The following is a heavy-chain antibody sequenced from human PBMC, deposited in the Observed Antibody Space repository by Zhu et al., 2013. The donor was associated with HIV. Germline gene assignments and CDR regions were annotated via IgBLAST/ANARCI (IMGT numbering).Heavy chain of an antibody. J-gene: IGHJ4*02. CDR2: ISSSGTII. CDR3: ARDRYCVDGVCYKDGGEY. Sequence: EVQLVESGGGSVQPGGSLRLSCVASGFTFNNREMNWVRQAPGKGLEWISYISSSGTIIYYADSVKGRFTISRDNAKNSLYLQMNSLRPEDTAVYYCARDRYCVDGVCYKDGGEYWGQGTLVTVSS. V-gene: IGHV3-48*03. D-gene: IGHD2-8*01. CDR1: GFTFNNRE.